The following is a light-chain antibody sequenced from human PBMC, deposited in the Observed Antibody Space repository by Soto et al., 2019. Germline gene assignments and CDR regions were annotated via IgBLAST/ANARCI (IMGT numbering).Light chain of an antibody. CDR3: QQYHNWPPQYT. CDR1: QTVASN. V-gene: IGKV3-15*01. CDR2: GAS. J-gene: IGKJ2*01. Sequence: EIVMTQSPASLSVSPGEGATLSCRASQTVASNLAWYQQKPGQGPRLLIHGASTRATGAPARFSGSGSGTDFTLTISSLQSEDFAVYYCQQYHNWPPQYTFGQGTKLQIK.